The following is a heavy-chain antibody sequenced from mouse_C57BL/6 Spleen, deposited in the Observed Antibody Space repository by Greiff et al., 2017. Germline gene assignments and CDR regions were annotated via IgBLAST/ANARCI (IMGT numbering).Heavy chain of an antibody. D-gene: IGHD2-3*01. J-gene: IGHJ1*03. V-gene: IGHV1-53*01. CDR1: GYTFTSYW. Sequence: QVQLQQPGTELVKPGASVKLSCKASGYTFTSYWMHWVKQRPGQGLEWIGNINPSNGGTNYNEKFKSKATLTVDKSSSPAYMQLSSLTSEDSAVYYCARLDGYYVWYFDVWGTGTTVTVSS. CDR2: INPSNGGT. CDR3: ARLDGYYVWYFDV.